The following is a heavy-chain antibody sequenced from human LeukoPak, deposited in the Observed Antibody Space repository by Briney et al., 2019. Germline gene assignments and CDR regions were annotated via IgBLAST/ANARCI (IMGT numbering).Heavy chain of an antibody. D-gene: IGHD3-10*01. CDR1: GFTFSSYG. J-gene: IGHJ4*02. V-gene: IGHV3-30*02. Sequence: PGGSLRLSCAASGFTFSSYGIHWVRQAPGKGLEWVAFIRYDGSNKYYADSVKGRFTISRDNSKSTLYLQMNSLGAEDTAVYYCARAQPDYGSGSYYNNYWGQGTLVTVSS. CDR3: ARAQPDYGSGSYYNNY. CDR2: IRYDGSNK.